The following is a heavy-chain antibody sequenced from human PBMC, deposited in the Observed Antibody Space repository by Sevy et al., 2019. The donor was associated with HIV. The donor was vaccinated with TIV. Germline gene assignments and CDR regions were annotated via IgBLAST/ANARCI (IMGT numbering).Heavy chain of an antibody. CDR1: GFTFRNYW. Sequence: GGSLRLSCAASGFTFRNYWMHWVRQAPGKGLVSVSYIHTDGSSSYYADYVKGRFTISRDNAQNTRYLQMNRLRAEATAVYYCARAGIGDFWSSYYGIDHWAQGTLLTVSS. D-gene: IGHD3-3*01. CDR2: IHTDGSSS. CDR3: ARAGIGDFWSSYYGIDH. J-gene: IGHJ4*02. V-gene: IGHV3-74*01.